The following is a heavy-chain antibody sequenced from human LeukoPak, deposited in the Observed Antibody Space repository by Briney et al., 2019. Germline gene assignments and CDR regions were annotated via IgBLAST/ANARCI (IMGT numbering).Heavy chain of an antibody. CDR2: IIPILGIA. Sequence: SVKVSCKASGGTFSSYAISWVRQAPGQGLEWMGRIIPILGIANYAQKFQGRVTVTADKSTSTAYMELSSLRSEDTAVYYCARAPDQISSSEEGTDYWGQGTLVTVSS. CDR3: ARAPDQISSSEEGTDY. V-gene: IGHV1-69*04. J-gene: IGHJ4*02. D-gene: IGHD6-13*01. CDR1: GGTFSSYA.